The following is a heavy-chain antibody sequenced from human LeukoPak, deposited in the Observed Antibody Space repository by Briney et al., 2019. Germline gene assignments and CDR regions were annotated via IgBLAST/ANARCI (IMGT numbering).Heavy chain of an antibody. D-gene: IGHD4-17*01. V-gene: IGHV4-59*01. J-gene: IGHJ5*02. Sequence: PSETLSLTCSVSGGSLINYYWSWIPQPPGRELQWIGYIYYSGSTNYNHSLRSLVPISVDTSKKQLYLILSSVTAADTAVDYCARDRVTTVTARGFDPWGQGTLVIVSS. CDR1: GGSLINYY. CDR2: IYYSGST. CDR3: ARDRVTTVTARGFDP.